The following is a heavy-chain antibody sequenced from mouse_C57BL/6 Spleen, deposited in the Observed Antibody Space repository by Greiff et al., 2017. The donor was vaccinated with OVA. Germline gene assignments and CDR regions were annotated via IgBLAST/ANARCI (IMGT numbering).Heavy chain of an antibody. D-gene: IGHD1-1*01. CDR1: GFSFNTYA. CDR2: IRSKSNNYAT. Sequence: EVMLVESGGGLVQPKGSLKLSCAASGFSFNTYAMNWVRQAPGKGLEWVARIRSKSNNYATYYADSVKDRFTISRDDSESMLYLQMNNLKTEDTAMYYCVRDYYGTAFAYWGQGTLVTVSA. V-gene: IGHV10-1*01. J-gene: IGHJ3*01. CDR3: VRDYYGTAFAY.